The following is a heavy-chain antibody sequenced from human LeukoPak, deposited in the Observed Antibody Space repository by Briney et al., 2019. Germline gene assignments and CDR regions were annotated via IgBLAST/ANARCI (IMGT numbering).Heavy chain of an antibody. CDR1: GFTFSSYG. V-gene: IGHV3-33*01. Sequence: QSGGSLRLSCAASGFTFSSYGMHWVRQAPGKGLEWVAVIWYDGSNKYYADSVKGRFTISRDNSKNTLYLQMNSLRAEDTAVYYCARGRGWLQLWLREFDYWGQGTLVTVSS. D-gene: IGHD5-18*01. J-gene: IGHJ4*02. CDR2: IWYDGSNK. CDR3: ARGRGWLQLWLREFDY.